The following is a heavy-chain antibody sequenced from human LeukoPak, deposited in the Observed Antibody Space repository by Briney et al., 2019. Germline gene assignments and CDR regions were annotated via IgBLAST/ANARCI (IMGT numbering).Heavy chain of an antibody. CDR3: ARARGYSSYYFDY. Sequence: SETLSLTCAVYGGSFSGYYWSWIRQPPGKGLEWIGEINHSGSTNYNPSLKSRVTISVDTSKNQFSLKLSSVTAADTAVYYCARARGYSSYYFDYWGQGTLVTVSS. D-gene: IGHD3-22*01. V-gene: IGHV4-34*01. CDR2: INHSGST. CDR1: GGSFSGYY. J-gene: IGHJ4*02.